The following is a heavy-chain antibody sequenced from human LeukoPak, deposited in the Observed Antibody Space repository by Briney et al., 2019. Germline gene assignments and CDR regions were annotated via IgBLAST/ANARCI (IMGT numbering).Heavy chain of an antibody. CDR1: GGSISSSSYY. V-gene: IGHV4-39*07. J-gene: IGHJ6*03. CDR2: IYYSGST. CDR3: ARSHSGSFLETYYYYYMDV. D-gene: IGHD1-26*01. Sequence: SETLSLTCTVSGGSISSSSYYWGWIRQPPGKGLEWIGSIYYSGSTYYNPSLKSRVTISVDTSKNQFSLKLSSVTAADTAVYYCARSHSGSFLETYYYYYMDVWGKGTTVTISS.